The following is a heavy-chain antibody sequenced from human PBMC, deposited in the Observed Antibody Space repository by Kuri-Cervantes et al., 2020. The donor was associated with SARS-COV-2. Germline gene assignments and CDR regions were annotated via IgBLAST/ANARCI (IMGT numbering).Heavy chain of an antibody. CDR3: ARSQGYCTANSCSWNWFDP. CDR1: GGTFSSYS. J-gene: IGHJ5*02. Sequence: SVKVSCKASGGTFSSYSVNLVRQAPGQGLEWMGRIIPTFDTATYAQKFQGRVIFTADESSSTAYMEVNSLTSEDTAVYFCARSQGYCTANSCSWNWFDPWGQGTQVTVSS. V-gene: IGHV1-69*13. CDR2: IIPTFDTA. D-gene: IGHD2-8*02.